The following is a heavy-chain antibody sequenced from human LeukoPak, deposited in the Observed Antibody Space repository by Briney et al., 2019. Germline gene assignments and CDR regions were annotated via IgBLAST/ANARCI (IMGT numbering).Heavy chain of an antibody. Sequence: SETLSLTCTVSGGSISSSSYYWGWIRQPPGKGLEWIGSIYYSGSTYYNPSLKSRVTISVDTSKNQFSLKLSSVTAADTAVYYCARIREGTVAGPFDAFDIWGQGTMVTVSS. V-gene: IGHV4-39*07. J-gene: IGHJ3*02. CDR2: IYYSGST. CDR3: ARIREGTVAGPFDAFDI. CDR1: GGSISSSSYY. D-gene: IGHD6-19*01.